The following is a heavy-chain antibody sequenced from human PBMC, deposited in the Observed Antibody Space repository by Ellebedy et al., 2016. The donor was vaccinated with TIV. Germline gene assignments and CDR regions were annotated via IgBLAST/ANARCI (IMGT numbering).Heavy chain of an antibody. CDR3: ARDRVHYAHFDY. J-gene: IGHJ4*02. D-gene: IGHD4-17*01. CDR2: ISYDGSNK. Sequence: GGSLRLXXAASGFIFSSYAMHWVRQAPGKGLEWVAVISYDGSNKYYADSVKGRFTISRDNSKNTLYLQMNSLRAEGTAVYYCARDRVHYAHFDYWGQGTLVTVSS. V-gene: IGHV3-30-3*01. CDR1: GFIFSSYA.